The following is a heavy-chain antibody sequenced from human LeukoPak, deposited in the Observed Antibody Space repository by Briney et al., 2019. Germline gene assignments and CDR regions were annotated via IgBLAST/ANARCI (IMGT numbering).Heavy chain of an antibody. D-gene: IGHD3-3*01. Sequence: SETLSLTCTVSDGSISSYYWSWIRQPPGKGLEWIGYMLYSGSTNYNPSLKSRVTISVDTSKNQFSLKLSSVTAADTAVYYCARAEEYDFWSGLRFNDAFDIWGQGTMVTVSS. J-gene: IGHJ3*02. V-gene: IGHV4-59*01. CDR1: DGSISSYY. CDR3: ARAEEYDFWSGLRFNDAFDI. CDR2: MLYSGST.